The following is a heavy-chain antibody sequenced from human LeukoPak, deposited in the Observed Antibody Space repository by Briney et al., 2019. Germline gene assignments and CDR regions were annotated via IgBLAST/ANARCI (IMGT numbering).Heavy chain of an antibody. J-gene: IGHJ6*02. Sequence: GASVKVSCKASGYTFTSYYMHWVRQAPGQGLEWTGIINPSGGSTSYAQKFQGRVTMTRDTSTSTVYMELSSLRSEDTAVYYCAREGGRDGYNAYYYYYYGMDVWGQGTTVTVSS. CDR1: GYTFTSYY. CDR3: AREGGRDGYNAYYYYYYGMDV. CDR2: INPSGGST. V-gene: IGHV1-46*01. D-gene: IGHD5-24*01.